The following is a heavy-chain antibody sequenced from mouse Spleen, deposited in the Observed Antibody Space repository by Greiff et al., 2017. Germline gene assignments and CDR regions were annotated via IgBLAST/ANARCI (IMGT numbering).Heavy chain of an antibody. CDR1: GYAFSSSW. CDR3: ASELGDYAMDY. J-gene: IGHJ4*01. Sequence: VQLQQSGPELVKPGASVKISCKASGYAFSSSWMNWVKQRPGKGLEWIGRIYPGDGDTNYNGKFKGKATLTADKSSSTAYMQLSSLTSEDSAVYFCASELGDYAMDYWGQGTSVTVSS. V-gene: IGHV1-82*01. D-gene: IGHD4-1*01. CDR2: IYPGDGDT.